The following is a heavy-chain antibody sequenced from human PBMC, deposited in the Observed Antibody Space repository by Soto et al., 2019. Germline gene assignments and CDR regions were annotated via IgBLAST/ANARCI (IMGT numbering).Heavy chain of an antibody. CDR1: GYTFTSYG. CDR3: ARRHRSSTGCPGYYYYGMDV. V-gene: IGHV1-18*01. CDR2: ISAYNGNT. Sequence: ASVKVSCKASGYTFTSYGISWVRQAPGQGLEWMGWISAYNGNTNYAQKLQGRVTMTTDTSTSTAYMELRSLRSDDTAVYYCARRHRSSTGCPGYYYYGMDVWGQGTTVTVSS. J-gene: IGHJ6*02. D-gene: IGHD2-2*01.